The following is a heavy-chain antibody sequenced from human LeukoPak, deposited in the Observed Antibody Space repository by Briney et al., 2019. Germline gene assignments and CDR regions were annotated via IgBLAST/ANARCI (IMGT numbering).Heavy chain of an antibody. CDR2: IYPGDSDT. Sequence: GESLKISCKGSGYSFTSYWIGWVRQMPGKGLEWMGIIYPGDSDTRYSPSFQGQVTISADKSISTAYLQWSSLKASDTAMYYCARHRDLAYYYDSSGHPGAFDIRGQGTIVTVSS. CDR3: ARHRDLAYYYDSSGHPGAFDI. V-gene: IGHV5-51*01. D-gene: IGHD3-22*01. CDR1: GYSFTSYW. J-gene: IGHJ3*02.